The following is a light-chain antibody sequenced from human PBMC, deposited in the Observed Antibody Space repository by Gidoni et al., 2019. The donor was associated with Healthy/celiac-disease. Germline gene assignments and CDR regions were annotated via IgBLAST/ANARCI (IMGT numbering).Light chain of an antibody. V-gene: IGLV2-23*01. CDR3: CSYAGSSTYWV. CDR2: EGS. Sequence: QSALTQPASVSGSPGKSITIYCTGTSSDVGSYNLVSWYQQQPGKAPKLMIYEGSKRPSGVSNLFSGSKSGNTASLTISGLQAEDEADYYCCSYAGSSTYWVFGGGTKLTVL. CDR1: SSDVGSYNL. J-gene: IGLJ3*02.